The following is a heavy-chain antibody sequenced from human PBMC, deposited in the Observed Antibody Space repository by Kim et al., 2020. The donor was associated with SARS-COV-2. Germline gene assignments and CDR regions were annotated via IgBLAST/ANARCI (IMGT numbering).Heavy chain of an antibody. V-gene: IGHV3-30*07. Sequence: GRFTSSRYNSKNTLYLQMNSLRAEDTAVYYCARDPYYYDSSGYYPYYFDYWGQGTLVTVSS. D-gene: IGHD3-22*01. J-gene: IGHJ4*02. CDR3: ARDPYYYDSSGYYPYYFDY.